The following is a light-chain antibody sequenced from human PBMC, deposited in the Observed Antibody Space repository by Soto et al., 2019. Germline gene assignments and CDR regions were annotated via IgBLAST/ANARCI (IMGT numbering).Light chain of an antibody. CDR2: DTS. CDR1: QSLTNSF. J-gene: IGKJ5*01. Sequence: VLTQSPGTLSLSPGERATLSCRSSQSLTNSFMAWYQQKPGQAPRLIIYDTSSRASGIPDRFSGSGSGTDFTLTISRLEPEDFAVFYCQQYGTSEIIFGQGTRLEIK. CDR3: QQYGTSEII. V-gene: IGKV3-20*01.